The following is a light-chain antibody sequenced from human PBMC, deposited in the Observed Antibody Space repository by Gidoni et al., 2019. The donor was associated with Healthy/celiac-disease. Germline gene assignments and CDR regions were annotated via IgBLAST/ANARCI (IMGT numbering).Light chain of an antibody. CDR3: RQSYSTPPLT. CDR2: AEP. CDR1: QSISSP. Sequence: DIQMTQSPPSLSASVGDRVTSTCRARQSISSPLNWYEQKPGKAPKLLIYAEPSVHSGVPARCCGSGAATDFSLTISSRQPDDFATYYCRQSYSTPPLTFXGXTKVEIK. V-gene: IGKV1-39*01. J-gene: IGKJ4*01.